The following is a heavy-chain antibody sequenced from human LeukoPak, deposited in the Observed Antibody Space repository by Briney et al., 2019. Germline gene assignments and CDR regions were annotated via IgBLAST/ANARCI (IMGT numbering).Heavy chain of an antibody. D-gene: IGHD3-9*01. Sequence: QTGGSLRLSCAASGFTFSSYGMHWVRQAPGKGLEWVAFIRYDGSNKYYADSVKGRFTISRDNSKNTLYLQMNSLRAEDTAVYYCARGVRDILSGYYTDYYFYYMDVWGKGTTVTVSS. CDR1: GFTFSSYG. J-gene: IGHJ6*03. CDR3: ARGVRDILSGYYTDYYFYYMDV. V-gene: IGHV3-30*02. CDR2: IRYDGSNK.